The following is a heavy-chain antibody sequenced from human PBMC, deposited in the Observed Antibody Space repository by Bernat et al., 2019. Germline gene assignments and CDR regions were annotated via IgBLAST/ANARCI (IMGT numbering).Heavy chain of an antibody. Sequence: EVQLLESGGGLVQPGGSLRLSCAASGFTFSSYAMSWVRQAPGKGLEWVSAISGSGGSTYYADSVKGRFTISRDNSKNTLYLQMNSLRAEDTAVYYCARSIVDTAMVTSYYMDVWGKGTTVTVSS. J-gene: IGHJ6*03. D-gene: IGHD5-18*01. V-gene: IGHV3-23*01. CDR3: ARSIVDTAMVTSYYMDV. CDR1: GFTFSSYA. CDR2: ISGSGGST.